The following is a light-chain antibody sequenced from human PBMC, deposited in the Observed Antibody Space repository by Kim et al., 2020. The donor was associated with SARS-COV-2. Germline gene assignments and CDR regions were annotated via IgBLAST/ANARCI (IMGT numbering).Light chain of an antibody. Sequence: ALGQTVRITCQGDILRNYYATWYQQKPGPAPVVVIYGENKRPSGIPDRFSGSTSGNTASLTITGAQAEDEADYHCDSRDSSGYQVVFGAGTQLTVL. CDR1: ILRNYY. CDR3: DSRDSSGYQVV. J-gene: IGLJ2*01. CDR2: GEN. V-gene: IGLV3-19*01.